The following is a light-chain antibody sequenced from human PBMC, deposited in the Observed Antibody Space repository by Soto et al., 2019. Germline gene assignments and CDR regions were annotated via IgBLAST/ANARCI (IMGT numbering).Light chain of an antibody. CDR3: QQYYSTPPYT. J-gene: IGKJ2*01. Sequence: DIVMTQSPDSLAVSLGERATINCKSSQSVLYSSNNKNYLAWYQQKPGQPPKLLIYWASTRESGVPDRCSSSGSGTDFTLTISSLQAEDVSVYYCQQYYSTPPYTFGQGTKLEIK. V-gene: IGKV4-1*01. CDR1: QSVLYSSNNKNY. CDR2: WAS.